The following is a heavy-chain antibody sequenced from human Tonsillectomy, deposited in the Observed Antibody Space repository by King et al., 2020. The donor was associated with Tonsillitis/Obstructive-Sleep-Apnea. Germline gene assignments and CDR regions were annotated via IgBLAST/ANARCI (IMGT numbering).Heavy chain of an antibody. CDR3: AGGDLVVVPAAIHYYYYRDV. J-gene: IGHJ6*03. CDR2: INHSGST. D-gene: IGHD2-2*02. V-gene: IGHV4-34*01. Sequence: VQLQQWGAGLLKPSETLSLTCAVYGGSFSGYYWSWIRQPPGKGLEWIGEINHSGSTNYNPSLKSRVTISVDTSTNQLSLKLSSVTDADTDVYYCAGGDLVVVPAAIHYYYYRDVWGKGTTVTVSS. CDR1: GGSFSGYY.